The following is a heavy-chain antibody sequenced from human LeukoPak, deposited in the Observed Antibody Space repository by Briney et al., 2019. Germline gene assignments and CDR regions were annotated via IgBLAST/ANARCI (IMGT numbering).Heavy chain of an antibody. Sequence: SETLSLTCTVSGGSISGYYWSWIRQPPGKGLEWIGYIYDTGITNYNPSLKSRATISIDTSKNQFSLKLSSVTAADTAVYYCARETTLTGYSSGLGFNYWGQGTLVTVSS. CDR1: GGSISGYY. D-gene: IGHD6-19*01. V-gene: IGHV4-59*01. CDR2: IYDTGIT. CDR3: ARETTLTGYSSGLGFNY. J-gene: IGHJ4*02.